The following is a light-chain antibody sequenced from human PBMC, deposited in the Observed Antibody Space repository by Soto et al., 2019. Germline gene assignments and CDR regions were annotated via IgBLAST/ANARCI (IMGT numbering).Light chain of an antibody. CDR3: SSYAGISTLV. J-gene: IGLJ3*02. CDR1: SSDVGSYNL. Sequence: QSALTQPASVSGSPGQSITISCTGTSSDVGSYNLVSWYQQYPGKAPKLMIYEVSKRPSGVSNRFSGSKSGNTASLTISGLQAEDEADYYCSSYAGISTLVFGGGTKVTV. CDR2: EVS. V-gene: IGLV2-23*02.